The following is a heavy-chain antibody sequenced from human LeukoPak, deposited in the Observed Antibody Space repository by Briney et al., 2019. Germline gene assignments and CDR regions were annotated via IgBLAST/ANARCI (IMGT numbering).Heavy chain of an antibody. Sequence: PGGSLRLSCTASGFTVSNNYMTCVRQAPGKGLEWVSVIYTDTSTHYADSVKGRFTISRDTSRNTLHLQMIGLRAEDTAVYYCVLESGGTLRYWGRGSLVTVSS. CDR1: GFTVSNNY. D-gene: IGHD2-15*01. J-gene: IGHJ4*02. CDR2: IYTDTST. V-gene: IGHV3-66*01. CDR3: VLESGGTLRY.